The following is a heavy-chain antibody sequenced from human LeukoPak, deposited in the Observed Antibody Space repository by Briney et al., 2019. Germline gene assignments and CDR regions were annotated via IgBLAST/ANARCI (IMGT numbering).Heavy chain of an antibody. CDR2: MSPKSSNT. D-gene: IGHD2-15*01. V-gene: IGHV1-8*03. Sequence: GASVKVSCKASGYTFTSYDINWVRQATGQGLEWMGWMSPKSSNTGFAQKFQGRVTITRDTSISTAYMELSSLRSEDTAVYYCARARYCSGGSCYSTTYYYYYMDVWGKGTTVTVSS. J-gene: IGHJ6*03. CDR3: ARARYCSGGSCYSTTYYYYYMDV. CDR1: GYTFTSYD.